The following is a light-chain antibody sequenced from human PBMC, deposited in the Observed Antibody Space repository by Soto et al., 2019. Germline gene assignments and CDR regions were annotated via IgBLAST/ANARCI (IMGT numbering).Light chain of an antibody. CDR2: GAS. CDR1: QSVSSY. Sequence: EIVLTQSPATLSLSPGERATLSCRASQSVSSYLAWYQQKPGQPPRLLTYGASTRATGIPARFSGRGSGTDFTLTISRLEAEDFAVYYWQQYGSSITFGQGTRLEIK. V-gene: IGKV3-20*01. CDR3: QQYGSSIT. J-gene: IGKJ5*01.